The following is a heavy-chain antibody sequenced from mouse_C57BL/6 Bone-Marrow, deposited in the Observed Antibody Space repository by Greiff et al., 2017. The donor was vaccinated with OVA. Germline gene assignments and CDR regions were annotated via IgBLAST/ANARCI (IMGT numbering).Heavy chain of an antibody. CDR3: AREDGYYPLFAY. D-gene: IGHD2-3*01. CDR1: GFTFSSYA. Sequence: EVKVVESGGGLVKPGGSLKLSCAASGFTFSSYAMSWVRQTPEKRLEWVATISDGGSYTYYPDNVKGRFTISRDNAKNNLYLQMSHLKSEDTAMYYCAREDGYYPLFAYWGQGTLVTVSA. CDR2: ISDGGSYT. J-gene: IGHJ3*01. V-gene: IGHV5-4*01.